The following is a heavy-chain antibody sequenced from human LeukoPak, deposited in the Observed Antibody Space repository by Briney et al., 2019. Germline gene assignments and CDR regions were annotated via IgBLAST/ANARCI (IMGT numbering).Heavy chain of an antibody. CDR1: GDSISSYY. CDR3: ARQISGYSSSWYPNWFDP. D-gene: IGHD6-13*01. Sequence: SETLSLTCTVSGDSISSYYWSWIRQPPGKGLEWIGCIYHTGSTNYNPSLKSRVTISVDKSKNQFSLKLTSVTAADTAVYYCARQISGYSSSWYPNWFDPWGQGTLVTVSS. V-gene: IGHV4-59*08. CDR2: IYHTGST. J-gene: IGHJ5*02.